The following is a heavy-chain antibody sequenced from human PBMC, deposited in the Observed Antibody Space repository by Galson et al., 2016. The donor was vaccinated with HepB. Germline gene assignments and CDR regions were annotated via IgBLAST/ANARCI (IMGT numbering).Heavy chain of an antibody. CDR2: IGPGSGDT. CDR3: ASGTTMTPDYFDY. CDR1: GYSFTGYF. J-gene: IGHJ4*02. V-gene: IGHV1-2*02. Sequence: SVKVSCRASGYSFTGYFLNWVRQAPGQGLEWMGWIGPGSGDTKYAQKFQGRVTITRDRSISTVTMELNRLRSDDTAVYYCASGTTMTPDYFDYWGQGTLVTVSS. D-gene: IGHD4-17*01.